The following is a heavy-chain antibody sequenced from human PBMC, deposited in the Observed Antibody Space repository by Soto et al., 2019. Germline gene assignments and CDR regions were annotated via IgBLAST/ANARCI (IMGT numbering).Heavy chain of an antibody. V-gene: IGHV3-74*01. CDR1: GFPFSTFW. CDR3: ARPYCSGGTCYSPPDF. D-gene: IGHD2-15*01. J-gene: IGHJ4*02. Sequence: GGSLRLSCAASGFPFSTFWMHWVRQAPGKGLVWVAHINSDGSITDYGDSVKGRFTISRDDTKNTLYLQMNNLRAEDTAVYFCARPYCSGGTCYSPPDFWGQGA. CDR2: INSDGSIT.